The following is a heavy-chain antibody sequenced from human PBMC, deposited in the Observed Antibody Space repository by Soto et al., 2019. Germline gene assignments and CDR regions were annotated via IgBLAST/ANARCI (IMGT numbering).Heavy chain of an antibody. J-gene: IGHJ5*02. CDR3: ARDIAVAANWFDP. CDR2: IKQDGSET. Sequence: EVQLVASGGGLVQPGGSLRLSCAASGFTFSSYWMSWVRQAPGKGLEWVANIKQDGSETYYVDSVKGRFTISRDNAKNSLYLQMNSLRAEDTAVYYCARDIAVAANWFDPWGQGTLVTVSS. D-gene: IGHD6-19*01. V-gene: IGHV3-7*01. CDR1: GFTFSSYW.